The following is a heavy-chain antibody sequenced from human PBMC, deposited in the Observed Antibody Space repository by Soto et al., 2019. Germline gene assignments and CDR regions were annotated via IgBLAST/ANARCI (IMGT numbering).Heavy chain of an antibody. V-gene: IGHV4-30-2*01. Sequence: QLQLQESGSGLVKPSQTLSLTCAVSGGSISSGGYSWSWIRQPPGKGLEWIGYIYHSGSTYYNPSLKSRVTISVDRSKNQCSPKLSSVTAADTAVYYCASCFWSGYHVWGQGTLVTVSS. CDR1: GGSISSGGYS. D-gene: IGHD3-3*01. CDR2: IYHSGST. CDR3: ASCFWSGYHV. J-gene: IGHJ4*02.